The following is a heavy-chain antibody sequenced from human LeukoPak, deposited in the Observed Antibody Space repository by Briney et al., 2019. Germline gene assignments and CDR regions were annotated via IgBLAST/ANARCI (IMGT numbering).Heavy chain of an antibody. CDR2: ISSSSSYI. V-gene: IGHV3-21*01. CDR3: ARVYDEYSYGSLS. Sequence: GGSLRLSCAASGFTFSSYSMNWVRQAPGKGLEWVSSISSSSSYIYYADSVKGQFTISRDNAKNSLYLQMNSLRAEDAAVYYCARVYDEYSYGSLSWGQGTLVTVSS. D-gene: IGHD5-18*01. CDR1: GFTFSSYS. J-gene: IGHJ5*02.